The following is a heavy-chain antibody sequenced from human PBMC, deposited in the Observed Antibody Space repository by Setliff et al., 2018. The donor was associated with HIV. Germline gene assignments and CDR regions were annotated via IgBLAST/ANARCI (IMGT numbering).Heavy chain of an antibody. CDR1: RSTFNSHT. Sequence: GASVKVSCKASRSTFNSHTINWVRQAPGQGLDWMGRIIPMSGVPKYAQKFQGRVTITADKSTSTAYMELSSLRSEDTAVYYCARNPEMAALNYFYYYMDVWGKGTTVTVSS. D-gene: IGHD6-19*01. J-gene: IGHJ6*03. CDR3: ARNPEMAALNYFYYYMDV. V-gene: IGHV1-69*02. CDR2: IIPMSGVP.